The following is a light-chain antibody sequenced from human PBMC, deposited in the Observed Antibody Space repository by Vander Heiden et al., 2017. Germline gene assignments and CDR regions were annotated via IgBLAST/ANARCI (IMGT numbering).Light chain of an antibody. Sequence: AIQLTEPPSSLSASVGDRVTITCRASQSSSSALAWYQQKPGKAPKLLIYDASSLESGVPSRFSGSGSGTDFTLTISSLQPEDFATYYCQQFNSYPFTFGPGTKVDIK. J-gene: IGKJ3*01. CDR1: QSSSSA. CDR3: QQFNSYPFT. V-gene: IGKV1-13*02. CDR2: DAS.